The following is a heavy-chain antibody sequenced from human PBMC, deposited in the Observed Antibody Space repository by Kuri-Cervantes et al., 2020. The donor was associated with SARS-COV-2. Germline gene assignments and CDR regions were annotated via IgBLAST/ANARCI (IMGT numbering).Heavy chain of an antibody. CDR2: IYSGGST. D-gene: IGHD3-16*02. CDR1: GFTVSSNY. Sequence: GGSLRLSCAASGFTVSSNYMSWVRQAPGKGLEWVSVIYSGGSTSYADSVKGRFTISRDNSRNTLYLQMNSLRAEDTAVYYCAKAAFTGYTGYRIDWGQGTQVTVSS. CDR3: AKAAFTGYTGYRID. J-gene: IGHJ4*02. V-gene: IGHV3-53*01.